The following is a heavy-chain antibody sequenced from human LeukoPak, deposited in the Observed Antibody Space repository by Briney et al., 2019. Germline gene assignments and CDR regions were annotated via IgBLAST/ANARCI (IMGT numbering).Heavy chain of an antibody. Sequence: ASVKVSCKASGYTFTGYYMHWVRQAPGQGLEWMGWINPNSGGTNYAQKLQGRVTMTTDTSTSTAYMELRSLRSDDTAVYYCARDQVTMVRGLSDWYFDLWGRGTLVTVSS. CDR3: ARDQVTMVRGLSDWYFDL. D-gene: IGHD3-10*01. J-gene: IGHJ2*01. CDR2: INPNSGGT. V-gene: IGHV1-2*02. CDR1: GYTFTGYY.